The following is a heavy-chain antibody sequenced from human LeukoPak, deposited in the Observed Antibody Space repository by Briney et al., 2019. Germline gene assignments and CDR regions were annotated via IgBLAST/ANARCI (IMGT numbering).Heavy chain of an antibody. Sequence: SETLSLTCAVYGGSFSGYYWSWIRQPPGKGLEWIGEINHSGSTNYNPSLKSRVTISVDTSKNQFSLKLSSVTAAGTAVYYCARVRPLLWFGELSGGLDYWGQGTLVTVFS. CDR3: ARVRPLLWFGELSGGLDY. D-gene: IGHD3-10*01. V-gene: IGHV4-34*01. J-gene: IGHJ4*02. CDR2: INHSGST. CDR1: GGSFSGYY.